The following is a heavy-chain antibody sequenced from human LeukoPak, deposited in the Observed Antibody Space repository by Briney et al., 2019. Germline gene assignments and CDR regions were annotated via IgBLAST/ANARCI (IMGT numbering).Heavy chain of an antibody. V-gene: IGHV3-30*02. Sequence: GGSLRLSCAASGFSFNKNGMHWVRQAPGKGLEWVAFLRYDGSNQEYADSVKGRCTISRDNSNHTLYLQMNSLRVEDTALYYCGRDDPHYDIVTGYYPIDYWGQGTLVTVSS. J-gene: IGHJ4*02. CDR1: GFSFNKNG. CDR2: LRYDGSNQ. D-gene: IGHD3-9*01. CDR3: GRDDPHYDIVTGYYPIDY.